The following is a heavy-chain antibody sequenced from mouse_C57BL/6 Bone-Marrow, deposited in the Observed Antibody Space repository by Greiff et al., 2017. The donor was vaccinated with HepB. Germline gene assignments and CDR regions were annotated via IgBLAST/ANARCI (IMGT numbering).Heavy chain of an antibody. CDR3: TGAFYGNYVVDY. Sequence: EVKVVESGGGLVQPGGSMKLSCVASGFTFSNYWMNWVRQSPEKGLEWVAQIRLKSDNYATHYAESVKGRFTISRDDSKSSVYLQMNNLRAEDTGIYYCTGAFYGNYVVDYWGQGTSVTVSS. CDR1: GFTFSNYW. CDR2: IRLKSDNYAT. V-gene: IGHV6-3*01. D-gene: IGHD2-1*01. J-gene: IGHJ4*01.